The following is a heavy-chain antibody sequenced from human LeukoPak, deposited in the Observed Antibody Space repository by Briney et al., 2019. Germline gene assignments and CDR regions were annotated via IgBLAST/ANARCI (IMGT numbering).Heavy chain of an antibody. CDR1: GYTFTGYY. Sequence: ASVKVSCKASGYTFTGYYKHWVRQAPGQGLEWMGWINPNSGGTNYAQKFQGRVTMTRDTSISTAYMELSRLRSDDTAVYYCARTAAGEYSGSYRFDYWGQGTLVTVSS. CDR2: INPNSGGT. D-gene: IGHD1-26*01. J-gene: IGHJ4*02. V-gene: IGHV1-2*02. CDR3: ARTAAGEYSGSYRFDY.